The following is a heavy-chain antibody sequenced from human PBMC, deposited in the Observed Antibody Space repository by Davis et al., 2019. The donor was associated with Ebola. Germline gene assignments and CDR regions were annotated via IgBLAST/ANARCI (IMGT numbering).Heavy chain of an antibody. J-gene: IGHJ6*02. Sequence: GESLKISCIASGFTFSTYGMHWVRQAPGKGLEWVAVIWYDGSYKFYADSVKGRFTISRDNSKNTLFLQMNSLRAEDTAVYYCARVAVVVTNKLYYYYGMDVWGQGTTVTISS. V-gene: IGHV3-33*01. CDR1: GFTFSTYG. CDR3: ARVAVVVTNKLYYYYGMDV. D-gene: IGHD3-22*01. CDR2: IWYDGSYK.